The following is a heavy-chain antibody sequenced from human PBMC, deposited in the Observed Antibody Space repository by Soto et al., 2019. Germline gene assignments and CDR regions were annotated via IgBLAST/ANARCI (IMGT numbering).Heavy chain of an antibody. CDR1: GDSVSTNSAT. V-gene: IGHV6-1*01. CDR2: TYYRSILFT. J-gene: IGHJ4*02. Sequence: SQTLSLTCAISGDSVSTNSATWDWIRQSPSRCLEWLGRTYYRSILFTDYAVSVKGRITISPYTSNNQLSLQLNSVTPDDTAVYYCASNSYGYTFYDYWGQGTLVTVS. D-gene: IGHD5-18*01. CDR3: ASNSYGYTFYDY.